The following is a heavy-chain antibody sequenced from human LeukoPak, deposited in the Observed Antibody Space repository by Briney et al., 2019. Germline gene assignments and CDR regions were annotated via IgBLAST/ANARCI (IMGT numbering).Heavy chain of an antibody. J-gene: IGHJ4*02. V-gene: IGHV3-74*01. CDR2: ISGDGSST. Sequence: GGSLRLSCAASGFTFSSDWMHWVRQAPGKGLAWVSRISGDGSSTTYADSAKGRFTISRDNAKNTLYLQMNSLRAEDTAIYYCSRALGGGATGWGQGTPVTVSS. CDR1: GFTFSSDW. D-gene: IGHD3-3*01. CDR3: SRALGGGATG.